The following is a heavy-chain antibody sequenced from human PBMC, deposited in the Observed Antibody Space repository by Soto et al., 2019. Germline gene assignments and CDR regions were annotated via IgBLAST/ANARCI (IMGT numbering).Heavy chain of an antibody. J-gene: IGHJ6*02. CDR3: AKDSDFDWLPTPRGMDV. CDR1: GFTFDDYA. D-gene: IGHD3-9*01. V-gene: IGHV3-9*01. CDR2: ISWNSGSI. Sequence: EVQLVESGGGLVQPGRSLRLSCAASGFTFDDYAMHWVRQAPGKGLEWVSGISWNSGSIGYADSVKGRFTISRDNAKNSLYLLMNSLRAEDTALYYCAKDSDFDWLPTPRGMDVWGQGTTVTVSS.